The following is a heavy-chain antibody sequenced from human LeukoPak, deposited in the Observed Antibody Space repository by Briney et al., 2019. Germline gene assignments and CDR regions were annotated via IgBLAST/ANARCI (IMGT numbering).Heavy chain of an antibody. V-gene: IGHV3-48*03. J-gene: IGHJ6*03. CDR3: ARDHVEMATIENYYYMDV. CDR1: GFTFSSYE. D-gene: IGHD5-24*01. Sequence: GGSLRLSCAASGFTFSSYEMNWVRQAPGKGLEWVSYISSSGSTIYYADSVKGRFTISRDNAKNSLYLQMNSLRAEDTAVYYCARDHVEMATIENYYYMDVWGKGTTVTVSS. CDR2: ISSSGSTI.